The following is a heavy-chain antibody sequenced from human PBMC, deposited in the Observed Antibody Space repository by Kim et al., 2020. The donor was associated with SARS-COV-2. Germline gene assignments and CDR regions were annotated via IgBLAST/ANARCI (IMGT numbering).Heavy chain of an antibody. CDR3: ARDGCSSTSCYGYYGMDV. J-gene: IGHJ6*02. CDR1: GFTFSSYA. CDR2: ISYDGSNK. Sequence: GGSLRLSCAASGFTFSSYAMHWVRQAPGKGLEWVAVISYDGSNKYYADSVKGRFTISRDNSKNTLYLQMNSLRAEDTAVYYCARDGCSSTSCYGYYGMDVWGQGTTVTVSS. V-gene: IGHV3-30*04. D-gene: IGHD2-2*01.